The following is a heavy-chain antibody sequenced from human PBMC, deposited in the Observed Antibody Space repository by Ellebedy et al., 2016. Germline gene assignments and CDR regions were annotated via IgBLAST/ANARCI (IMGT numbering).Heavy chain of an antibody. V-gene: IGHV4-59*02. J-gene: IGHJ5*02. Sequence: SETLFLTCTVSGGSVSSHYWNWIRQPPGRGLEWIGSMYYFGTTNYNSSLRSRVTMSIDTSHNQFSLRLSSVTAADTAVHYCARALIGWYWFDPWGQGTQVTVSS. CDR2: MYYFGTT. CDR1: GGSVSSHY. CDR3: ARALIGWYWFDP. D-gene: IGHD6-19*01.